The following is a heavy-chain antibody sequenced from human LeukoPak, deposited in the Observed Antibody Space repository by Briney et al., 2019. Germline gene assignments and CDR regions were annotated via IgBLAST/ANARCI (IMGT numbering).Heavy chain of an antibody. D-gene: IGHD6-13*01. Sequence: SETLSLTCTVSGGSISSSSYYWGWIRQPPGKGLEWIGSLYYSGSTYYNPSLKSRVTISVDTSKNQFSLKLSSVTAADTAVYYCARGDGRQQLVLVYWGQGTLVTVSS. V-gene: IGHV4-39*01. J-gene: IGHJ4*02. CDR3: ARGDGRQQLVLVY. CDR1: GGSISSSSYY. CDR2: LYYSGST.